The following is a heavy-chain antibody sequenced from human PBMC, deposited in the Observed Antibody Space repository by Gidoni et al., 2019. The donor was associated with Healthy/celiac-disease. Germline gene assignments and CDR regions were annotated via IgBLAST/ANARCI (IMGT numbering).Heavy chain of an antibody. CDR3: ARGVAYDILTGYYEYYFDY. CDR2: IDYSGST. D-gene: IGHD3-9*01. V-gene: IGHV4-31*03. CDR1: GGSLSSGCYY. J-gene: IGHJ4*02. Sequence: QVQLQESGPGLVKPSQTLSLTCTVSGGSLSSGCYYWSWIRQHPGKGLEWIGYIDYSGSTYYNPSLKSRVTISVDTSKNQFSLKLSSVTAADTAVYYCARGVAYDILTGYYEYYFDYWGQGTLVTVSS.